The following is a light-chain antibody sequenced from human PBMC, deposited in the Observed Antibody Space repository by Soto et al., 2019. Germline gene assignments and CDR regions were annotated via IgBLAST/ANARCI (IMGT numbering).Light chain of an antibody. CDR3: KQYGSSPPT. V-gene: IGKV3-20*01. CDR2: GAY. CDR1: QSVSSSY. Sequence: EIVLTQSPGTLSLSPGERATLSCRASQSVSSSYLAWYQQKPGQAPRLLIYGAYSRATGIQDRFSGSGSGTDFTLTIRSLEPEDFAVYYCKQYGSSPPTVGQGTRLEIK. J-gene: IGKJ5*01.